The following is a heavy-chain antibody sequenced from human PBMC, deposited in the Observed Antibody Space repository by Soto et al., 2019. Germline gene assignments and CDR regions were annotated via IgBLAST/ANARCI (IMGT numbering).Heavy chain of an antibody. V-gene: IGHV1-24*01. CDR2: IIPEYGRA. J-gene: IGHJ4*02. CDR3: ARDIDY. Sequence: GASVKVSCKVSGYTLTELSMHWVRQAPGKGLEWMGGIIPEYGRANYAQKFQGRVTITADTSTSTAYMELISLRSEDTAVYYCARDIDYWGQGTLVTVSS. CDR1: GYTLTELS.